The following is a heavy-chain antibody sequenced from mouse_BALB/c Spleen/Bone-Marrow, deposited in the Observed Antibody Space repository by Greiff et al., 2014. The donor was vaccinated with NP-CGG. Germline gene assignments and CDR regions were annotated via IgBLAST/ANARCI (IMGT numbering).Heavy chain of an antibody. D-gene: IGHD2-4*01. V-gene: IGHV5-17*02. CDR1: GFTFSSFG. CDR3: ARKGAMITHYYAMDY. CDR2: ISTGSSTT. Sequence: EVQLVESGGGLVQPGGSRKLSCAASGFTFSSFGMHWVRQAPEKGLEWVGYISTGSSTTYYADTVKGRFTLSRDNSKNTLFLQMTSLRSEDTAMYYCARKGAMITHYYAMDYWGQGTSVTVSA. J-gene: IGHJ4*01.